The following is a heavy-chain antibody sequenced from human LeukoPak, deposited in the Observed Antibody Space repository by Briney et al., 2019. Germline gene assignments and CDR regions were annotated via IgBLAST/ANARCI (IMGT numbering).Heavy chain of an antibody. Sequence: GASVKVSCKASGYTSTSYDINWVRQAPGQGLEWMGWINPNSGGTNYAQKFQGRVTMTRDTSISTAYMELSRLRSDDTAVYYCARDFGPYYYDSSGYYPDKTFDPWGQGTLVTVSS. J-gene: IGHJ5*02. D-gene: IGHD3-22*01. V-gene: IGHV1-2*02. CDR1: GYTSTSYD. CDR2: INPNSGGT. CDR3: ARDFGPYYYDSSGYYPDKTFDP.